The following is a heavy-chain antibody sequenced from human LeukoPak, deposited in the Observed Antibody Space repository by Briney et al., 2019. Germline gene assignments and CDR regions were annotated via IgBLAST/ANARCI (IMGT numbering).Heavy chain of an antibody. CDR3: ARGGEQLVRNFDY. J-gene: IGHJ4*02. CDR2: IYSSGST. D-gene: IGHD6-6*01. V-gene: IGHV4-59*01. CDR1: GGSISSYY. Sequence: SETLSLTCTVSGGSISSYYWSWIRQPPGKGLEWIGYIYSSGSTNYNPSLKSRVTISVDTSKNQFSLKLSSVTAADTAVYYCARGGEQLVRNFDYWGQGTLVTVSS.